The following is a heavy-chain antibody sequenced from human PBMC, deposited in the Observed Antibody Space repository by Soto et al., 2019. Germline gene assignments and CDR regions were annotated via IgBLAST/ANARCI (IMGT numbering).Heavy chain of an antibody. J-gene: IGHJ6*02. V-gene: IGHV4-34*01. D-gene: IGHD3-10*01. Sequence: SESLSLTCAVYGGSFSGYYWSWIRQPPGKGLEWIGEINHSGSTNYNPSLKSRVTISVDTSKNQFSLKLSSVTAADTAVYYCAREMYYYGSGRRYYYGMDVWCQGTTVTVSS. CDR2: INHSGST. CDR3: AREMYYYGSGRRYYYGMDV. CDR1: GGSFSGYY.